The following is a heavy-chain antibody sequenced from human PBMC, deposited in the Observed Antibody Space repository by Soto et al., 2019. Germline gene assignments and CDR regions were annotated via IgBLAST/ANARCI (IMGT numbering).Heavy chain of an antibody. CDR2: IYYSGST. Sequence: SETLSLTCTVSGGPISSCDYYWSWIRQPPGKGLEWIGYIYYSGSTYYNPSLKSRVTISVDTSKNQFSLKLSSVTAADTAVYYCARDRRYTSSPSYYYYGMDVWGQGTTVTVSS. D-gene: IGHD6-6*01. J-gene: IGHJ6*02. V-gene: IGHV4-30-4*01. CDR3: ARDRRYTSSPSYYYYGMDV. CDR1: GGPISSCDYY.